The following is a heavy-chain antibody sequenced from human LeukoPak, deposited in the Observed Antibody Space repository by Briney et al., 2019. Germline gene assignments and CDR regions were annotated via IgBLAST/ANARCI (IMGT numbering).Heavy chain of an antibody. D-gene: IGHD6-13*01. CDR3: ARSGTAADFFDY. CDR1: GFTFSSYS. CDR2: ISSSSSYI. Sequence: PGGSPRLSCAASGFTFSSYSMNWVRQAPGKGLEWVSSISSSSSYIYYADSVKGRFTISRDNAKNSLYLQMNSLRAEDTAVYYCARSGTAADFFDYWGQGTLVTVSS. V-gene: IGHV3-21*01. J-gene: IGHJ4*02.